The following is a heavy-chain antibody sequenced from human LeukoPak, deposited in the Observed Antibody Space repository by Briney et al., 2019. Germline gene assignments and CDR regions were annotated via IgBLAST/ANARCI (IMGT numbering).Heavy chain of an antibody. V-gene: IGHV1-69*05. CDR2: IIPIFGTA. Sequence: ASVKVSCKASGGTFSSYAISWVRQAPGQGLEWMGGIIPIFGTANYAQKFQGRVTITTDESTSTAYMELSSLRSEDTAVYYCAFVSTSLQDEGSAWGQGTLVTVSS. J-gene: IGHJ5*02. CDR3: AFVSTSLQDEGSA. D-gene: IGHD5/OR15-5a*01. CDR1: GGTFSSYA.